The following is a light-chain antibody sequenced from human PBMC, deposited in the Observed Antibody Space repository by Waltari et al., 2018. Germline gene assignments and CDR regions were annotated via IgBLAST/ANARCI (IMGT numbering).Light chain of an antibody. CDR3: QQYWSYPIT. Sequence: DIQMTQSPSSLSASVGHKVTITCRASQGITDHLAWFQLKPGKAPKSMIYAASRLQSGVPSKFSGSGSGTDFTLTINSLQPEDFATYYCQQYWSYPITFAQGTRLEIE. CDR2: AAS. V-gene: IGKV1-16*02. CDR1: QGITDH. J-gene: IGKJ5*01.